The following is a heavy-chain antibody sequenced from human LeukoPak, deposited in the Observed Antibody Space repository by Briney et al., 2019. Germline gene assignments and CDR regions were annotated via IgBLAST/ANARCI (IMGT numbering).Heavy chain of an antibody. V-gene: IGHV1-24*01. CDR3: ATGHTMVRGVDYGMDV. J-gene: IGHJ6*02. D-gene: IGHD3-10*01. CDR1: GYTLTELS. Sequence: GASVKVSCKVSGYTLTELSMHWVRQAPGKGLEWMGGFDPEDGETIYAQKFQGRVTMTEDTSTDTAYMELSSLRSEDTAVYYCATGHTMVRGVDYGMDVWGQGTTVTVSS. CDR2: FDPEDGET.